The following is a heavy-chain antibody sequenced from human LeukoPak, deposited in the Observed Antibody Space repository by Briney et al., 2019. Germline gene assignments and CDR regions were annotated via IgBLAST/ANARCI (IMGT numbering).Heavy chain of an antibody. D-gene: IGHD1-1*01. CDR1: GFSVNGNY. CDR3: ARLWNPYYYYGMDV. V-gene: IGHV3-66*01. CDR2: IYSGGST. J-gene: IGHJ6*02. Sequence: GGSLRLSCAASGFSVNGNYMSWVRQAPGKGLEWVSVIYSGGSTYYADSVKGRFTISRDNSKNTLYLHMNSLRAEDTAVYYCARLWNPYYYYGMDVWGQGTTVTVSS.